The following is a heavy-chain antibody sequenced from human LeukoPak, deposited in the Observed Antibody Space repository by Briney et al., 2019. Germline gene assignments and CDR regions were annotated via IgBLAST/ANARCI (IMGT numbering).Heavy chain of an antibody. J-gene: IGHJ4*02. Sequence: GGSLRLSCAASGFTFSSYWMSWVRQAPGKGLEWVANTKQDGSEKYYVDSVKGRFTISRDNAKNSLYLQMNSLRAEDTAVYYCATTSGTYYYDSSGYYASVQGLFDYWGQGTLVTVSS. CDR1: GFTFSSYW. CDR2: TKQDGSEK. D-gene: IGHD3-22*01. CDR3: ATTSGTYYYDSSGYYASVQGLFDY. V-gene: IGHV3-7*01.